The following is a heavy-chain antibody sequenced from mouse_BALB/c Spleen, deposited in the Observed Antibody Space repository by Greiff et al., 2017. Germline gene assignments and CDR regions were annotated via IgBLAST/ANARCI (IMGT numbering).Heavy chain of an antibody. J-gene: IGHJ2*01. CDR1: GYSITSDYA. D-gene: IGHD2-1*01. CDR2: ISYSGST. Sequence: DVQLQESGPGLVKPSQSLSLTCTVAGYSITSDYAWNWIRQFPGNKLEWMGYISYSGSTSYNPSLKSRISITRDTSKNQFFLQLNSVTTEDTATYYCARVGFYGNYERGYYWGQGTTLKVSS. V-gene: IGHV3-2*02. CDR3: ARVGFYGNYERGYY.